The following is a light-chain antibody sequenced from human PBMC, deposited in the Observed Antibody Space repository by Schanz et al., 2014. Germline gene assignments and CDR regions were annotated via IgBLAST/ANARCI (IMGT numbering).Light chain of an antibody. CDR2: GAS. CDR3: QQYGSSPPYT. Sequence: IVLTQSPGTLSLSPGERATLSCRASQTVASRYLAWFQQKPGQAPRLLISGASSRATGIPDRFSGSGSGTDFTLTISRLESEDFAVYYCQQYGSSPPYTFGQGTKLEIK. V-gene: IGKV3-20*01. J-gene: IGKJ2*01. CDR1: QTVASRY.